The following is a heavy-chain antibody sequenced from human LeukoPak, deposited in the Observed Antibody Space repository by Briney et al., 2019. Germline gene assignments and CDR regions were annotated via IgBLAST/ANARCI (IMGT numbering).Heavy chain of an antibody. CDR1: GYTFTGYY. CDR2: INPNSGGT. CDR3: ARGRGYYYDSSGYYYSAFDI. V-gene: IGHV1-2*02. J-gene: IGHJ3*02. D-gene: IGHD3-22*01. Sequence: ASVKVSCKTSGYTFTGYYMHWVRHAPGQGLEWMGWINPNSGGTNYAQKFQGRVTMTRDTSISTAYMELSRLRSDDTAVYYCARGRGYYYDSSGYYYSAFDIWGQGTMVTVSS.